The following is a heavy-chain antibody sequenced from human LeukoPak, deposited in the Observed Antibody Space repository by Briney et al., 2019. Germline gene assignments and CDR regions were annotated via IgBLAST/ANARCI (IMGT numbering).Heavy chain of an antibody. CDR3: AKDLSSRCSYGRTAPLSFDY. V-gene: IGHV3-23*01. Sequence: GGSLRLSCAASGFTFSSYAMSWVRQAPGKGLEWVSAISGSGGSTYYADSVKGRFTISRDNSKNTLYLQMNSLRAEDTAVYYCAKDLSSRCSYGRTAPLSFDYWGQGTLVTVSS. CDR2: ISGSGGST. D-gene: IGHD5-18*01. CDR1: GFTFSSYA. J-gene: IGHJ4*02.